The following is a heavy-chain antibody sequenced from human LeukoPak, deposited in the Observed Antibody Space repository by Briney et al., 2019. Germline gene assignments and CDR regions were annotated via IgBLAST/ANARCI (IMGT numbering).Heavy chain of an antibody. D-gene: IGHD6-13*01. Sequence: GGSLRLSCAASGFTFSSYAMHWVRQAPGKGLEWVAVISYDGSNKYYADSVKGRFTISRDNSKNTLYLQMNSLRAEDTAVYYCARGDKLVGDYYYYYGMDVWGQGTTVTVSS. CDR1: GFTFSSYA. CDR2: ISYDGSNK. J-gene: IGHJ6*02. V-gene: IGHV3-30-3*01. CDR3: ARGDKLVGDYYYYYGMDV.